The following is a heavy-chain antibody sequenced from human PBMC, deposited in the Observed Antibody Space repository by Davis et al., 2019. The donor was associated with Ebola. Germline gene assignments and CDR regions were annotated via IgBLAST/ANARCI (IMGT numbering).Heavy chain of an antibody. CDR2: INPNSGGT. CDR3: AREGNGIIFDY. Sequence: ASVKASCKASGYTFTGYYMHWVRQAPGQGLEWMGWINPNSGGTNYAQKFQGWVTMTRDTSISTAYMELSRLRSDATAVYYCAREGNGIIFDYWGQGTLVTVSS. J-gene: IGHJ4*02. CDR1: GYTFTGYY. D-gene: IGHD2-21*01. V-gene: IGHV1-2*04.